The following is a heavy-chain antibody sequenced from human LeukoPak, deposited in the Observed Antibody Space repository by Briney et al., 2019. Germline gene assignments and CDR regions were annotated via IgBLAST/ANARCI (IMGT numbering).Heavy chain of an antibody. CDR2: IVASGGTT. J-gene: IGHJ4*02. CDR3: ASMSGYFEY. Sequence: GGSLRLSCEASGFAFSSYSMSWVRQAPGKGLEWVSAIVASGGTTYYADSVKGRFTISRDNSKNTQSLQMNSLRAEDTAVYYCASMSGYFEYWGQGTLVSVPS. D-gene: IGHD5/OR15-5a*01. V-gene: IGHV3-23*01. CDR1: GFAFSSYS.